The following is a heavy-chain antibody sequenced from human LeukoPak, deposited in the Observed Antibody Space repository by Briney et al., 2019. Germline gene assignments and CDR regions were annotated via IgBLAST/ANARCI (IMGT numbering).Heavy chain of an antibody. CDR3: ARSVAAAALDY. V-gene: IGHV3-21*01. Sequence: GGSLRLSCAASGFTFSSYSMNWVRQAPGKGLEWVSSISSSSSYIYYADSVKGRFTISRDNAKNSLYLQMNSLRAEGTAVYYCARSVAAAALDYWGQGTLVTVSS. D-gene: IGHD6-13*01. CDR1: GFTFSSYS. J-gene: IGHJ4*02. CDR2: ISSSSSYI.